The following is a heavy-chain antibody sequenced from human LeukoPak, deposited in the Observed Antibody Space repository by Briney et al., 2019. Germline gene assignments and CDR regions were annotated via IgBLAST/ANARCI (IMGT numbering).Heavy chain of an antibody. Sequence: SETLSLTCTVSGGSISTSSYYWGWVRQPPGKGLEWIESIYYTGNTYYSPSLQSRVTISVDTSKNQFSLRLSSVTAADTAVYYCARLFDSWGQGTLVTVSS. CDR1: GGSISTSSYY. CDR2: IYYTGNT. V-gene: IGHV4-39*01. J-gene: IGHJ4*02. CDR3: ARLFDS.